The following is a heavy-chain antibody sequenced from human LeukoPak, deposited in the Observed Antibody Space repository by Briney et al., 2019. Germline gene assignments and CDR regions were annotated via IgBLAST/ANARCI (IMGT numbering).Heavy chain of an antibody. V-gene: IGHV3-7*01. Sequence: AGGSLRLSCAASGFTFRSYWMSWVRQAPGKGLEWVANIKQDGSEKYYVDSVKGRFTISRDNAKNSLYLQMNSLRAEDTAVYYCASDRDYYDSSGYLFGYWGQGTLVTVSS. J-gene: IGHJ4*02. D-gene: IGHD3-22*01. CDR2: IKQDGSEK. CDR3: ASDRDYYDSSGYLFGY. CDR1: GFTFRSYW.